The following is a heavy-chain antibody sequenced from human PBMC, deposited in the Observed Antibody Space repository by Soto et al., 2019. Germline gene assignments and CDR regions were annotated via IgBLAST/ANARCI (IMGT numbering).Heavy chain of an antibody. Sequence: GESMKISCKGSGYRFTSYWIGWVRQMPGKGLEWMGIIYPGDSDTRYSPSFQGQVTISADKSISTAYLQWSSLKASDTAMYYCARHPNSITMVRESYYYYGMDVWGQGTTVTVSS. CDR2: IYPGDSDT. CDR1: GYRFTSYW. V-gene: IGHV5-51*01. CDR3: ARHPNSITMVRESYYYYGMDV. J-gene: IGHJ6*02. D-gene: IGHD3-10*01.